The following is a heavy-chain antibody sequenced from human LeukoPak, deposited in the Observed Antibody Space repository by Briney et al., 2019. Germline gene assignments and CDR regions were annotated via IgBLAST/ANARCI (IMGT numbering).Heavy chain of an antibody. CDR1: GFTFSNYA. CDR3: ARDSYYYGSGSYYSD. D-gene: IGHD3-10*01. CDR2: ISYDGSNK. V-gene: IGHV3-30-3*01. J-gene: IGHJ4*02. Sequence: PGRSLRLSCAASGFTFSNYAMHWVRQAPGKGLEWVAVISYDGSNKYYADSVKGRFTISRDNSKNTLYLQMNSLRAEDTAVYYCARDSYYYGSGSYYSDWGQGTLVTVSS.